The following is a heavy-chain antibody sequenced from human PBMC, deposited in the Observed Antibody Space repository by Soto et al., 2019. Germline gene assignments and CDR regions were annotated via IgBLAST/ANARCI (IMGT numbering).Heavy chain of an antibody. CDR2: LSESGREK. CDR3: ARVQLRYFDWFDY. CDR1: GSGFTFSTSA. J-gene: IGHJ5*01. V-gene: IGHV3-7*03. Sequence: GGSLRLSCAASGSGFTFSTSAMSWVRQAPGKGLEWVSNLSESGREKYYADSVKGRFTISRDNAKNSLYLQMNSLRAEDTAVYYCARVQLRYFDWFDYWGQGTLVTVSS. D-gene: IGHD3-9*01.